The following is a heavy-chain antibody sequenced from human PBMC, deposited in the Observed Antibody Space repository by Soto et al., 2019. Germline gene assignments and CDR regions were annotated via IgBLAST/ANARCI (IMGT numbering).Heavy chain of an antibody. CDR1: GGSVSNDNFY. J-gene: IGHJ5*02. D-gene: IGHD3-16*01. V-gene: IGHV4-61*01. Sequence: SETLSLTCTVSGGSVSNDNFYWSWIRQPPGKGLEWIGYVHSSGITNYNPSLKRRVTISVDTSRNQFSLRLSSVTAADTAVYYCARGLTMGQLPSHFDHWGQGTLVTAPQ. CDR3: ARGLTMGQLPSHFDH. CDR2: VHSSGIT.